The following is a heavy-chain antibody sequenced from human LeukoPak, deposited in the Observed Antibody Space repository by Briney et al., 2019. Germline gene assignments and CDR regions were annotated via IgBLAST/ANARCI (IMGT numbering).Heavy chain of an antibody. D-gene: IGHD5-18*01. CDR3: ARLLTAHFDY. CDR1: GGSISCSSYY. CDR2: IYYSGST. V-gene: IGHV4-39*01. J-gene: IGHJ4*02. Sequence: SETLSLTCTVSGGSISCSSYYWGWIRQPPGKGLEWIGSIYYSGSTYYNPSLKSRVTISVDTSKNQFSLKLSSVTAADTAVYYCARLLTAHFDYWGQGTLVTVSS.